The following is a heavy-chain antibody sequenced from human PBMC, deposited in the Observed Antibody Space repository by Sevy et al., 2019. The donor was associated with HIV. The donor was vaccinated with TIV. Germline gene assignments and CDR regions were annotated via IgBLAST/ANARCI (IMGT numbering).Heavy chain of an antibody. CDR3: AKDRAPYFYDSSGHPAFDI. Sequence: GGSLRLSCAASGFTFSSYAMNWVRQAPGKGLEWVSAISGSGGSTYYADSVKGPFTISRDNSKNTLYLQMNSLRAEDTAVYYCAKDRAPYFYDSSGHPAFDIWGQGTMVTVSS. D-gene: IGHD3-22*01. V-gene: IGHV3-23*01. J-gene: IGHJ3*02. CDR1: GFTFSSYA. CDR2: ISGSGGST.